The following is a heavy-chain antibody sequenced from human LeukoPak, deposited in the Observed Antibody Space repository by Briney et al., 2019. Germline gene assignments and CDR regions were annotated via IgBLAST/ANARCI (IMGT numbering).Heavy chain of an antibody. CDR2: INHSGST. CDR1: GGSFSGYY. D-gene: IGHD3-3*01. J-gene: IGHJ4*02. CDR3: ARPRFGSFWSGYYRGFDY. V-gene: IGHV4-34*01. Sequence: SETLSPTCAVYGGSFSGYYWSWIRQPPGKGLEWIGEINHSGSTNYNPSLKSRVTISVDTSKNQFSLKLSSVTAADTAVYYCARPRFGSFWSGYYRGFDYWGQGALVTVSS.